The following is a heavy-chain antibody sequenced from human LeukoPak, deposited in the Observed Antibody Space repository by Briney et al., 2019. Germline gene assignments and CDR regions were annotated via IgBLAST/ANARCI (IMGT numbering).Heavy chain of an antibody. CDR2: IYYSGST. CDR3: ASLYDSSGQYDY. D-gene: IGHD3-22*01. Sequence: PSQTLSLTCTVSGGSISSGGYYWSWIRQPPGKGLEWIGYIYYSGSTYYNPSLKSRVTISVDTSKNQFSLKLSSVTAADTAVYYCASLYDSSGQYDYWGQGTLVTVSS. V-gene: IGHV4-31*03. J-gene: IGHJ4*02. CDR1: GGSISSGGYY.